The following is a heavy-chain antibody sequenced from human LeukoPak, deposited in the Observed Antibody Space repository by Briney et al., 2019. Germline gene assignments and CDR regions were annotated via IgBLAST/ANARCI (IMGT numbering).Heavy chain of an antibody. CDR3: ASAYYYDSSGYYPDY. V-gene: IGHV1-69*04. J-gene: IGHJ4*02. Sequence: GASVKVSCKASGDTFSSYAISWVRQAPGQGLEWMGRIIPILGIANYAQKFQGRVTITADKSTSTAYMELSSLRSEDTAVYYCASAYYYDSSGYYPDYWGQGTLVTVSS. D-gene: IGHD3-22*01. CDR2: IIPILGIA. CDR1: GDTFSSYA.